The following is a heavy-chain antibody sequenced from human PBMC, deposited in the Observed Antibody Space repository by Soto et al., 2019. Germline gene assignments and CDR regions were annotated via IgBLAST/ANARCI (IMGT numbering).Heavy chain of an antibody. D-gene: IGHD3-3*01. CDR2: IIPIFGTA. CDR3: ARHYFGVVNYYYYGMDV. Sequence: SVKVSCKASGGTFSSYAISWVRQAPGQGLEWMGGIIPIFGTANYAQKFQGRVTITADESTSTAYMELSSLRSEDTAVYYCARHYFGVVNYYYYGMDVWGQGTTVTVSS. CDR1: GGTFSSYA. J-gene: IGHJ6*02. V-gene: IGHV1-69*13.